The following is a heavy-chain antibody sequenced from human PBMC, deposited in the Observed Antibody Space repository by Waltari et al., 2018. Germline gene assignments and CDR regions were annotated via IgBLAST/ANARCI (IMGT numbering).Heavy chain of an antibody. J-gene: IGHJ6*01. CDR1: GGSFSGYY. CDR2: INHSGST. Sequence: QVQLQQWGAGLLKPSETLSLTCAVYGGSFSGYYWSWIRQPPGKGLEWIGEINHSGSTNYNPSLKSRVTISVDTSKNQFSLKLSSVTAADTAVYYCARGLPDIVVVPAASHESYYYYG. D-gene: IGHD2-2*01. V-gene: IGHV4-34*01. CDR3: ARGLPDIVVVPAASHESYYYYG.